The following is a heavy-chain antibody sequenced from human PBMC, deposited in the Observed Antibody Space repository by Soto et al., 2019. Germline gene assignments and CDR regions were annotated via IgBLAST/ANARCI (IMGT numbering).Heavy chain of an antibody. J-gene: IGHJ4*02. CDR2: IIPIFGTA. Sequence: ASVKVSCKASGGTFSSYAISWVRQAPGQGLEWMGGIIPIFGTANYAQKFQGRVTITADESTSTAYMELSSLRSEDTAVYYCARAAYYYDSSGYPPFGSFDYWGQGTLVTVSS. CDR3: ARAAYYYDSSGYPPFGSFDY. D-gene: IGHD3-22*01. CDR1: GGTFSSYA. V-gene: IGHV1-69*13.